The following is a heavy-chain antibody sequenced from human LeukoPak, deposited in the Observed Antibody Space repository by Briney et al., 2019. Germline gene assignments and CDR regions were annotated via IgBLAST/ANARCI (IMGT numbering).Heavy chain of an antibody. CDR3: AKVLRPAAAAN. J-gene: IGHJ4*02. CDR2: IWYDGSNK. CDR1: GFTFSSYG. D-gene: IGHD6-13*01. Sequence: GGSLRLSCAASGFTFSSYGMHWVRQAPGKGLEWVAVIWYDGSNKYYADSVKGRFTISRDNFKNTLYLQMNSLRAEDTAVYYCAKVLRPAAAANWGQGTLVTVSS. V-gene: IGHV3-33*06.